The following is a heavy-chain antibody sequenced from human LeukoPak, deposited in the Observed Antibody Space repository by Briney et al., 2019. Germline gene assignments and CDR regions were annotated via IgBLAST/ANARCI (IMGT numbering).Heavy chain of an antibody. CDR1: VFTFDDYA. J-gene: IGHJ4*02. V-gene: IGHV3-9*01. D-gene: IGHD3-16*01. CDR2: ISWNSGSI. Sequence: GGSLRLSCAASVFTFDDYAMHCVRQAPGKGRYGVSGISWNSGSIGYADSVKGRFTISRDNAKNSLYLQMNSLRAEDTALYYCAKDNGRGGNFDYWGQGTLVTVSS. CDR3: AKDNGRGGNFDY.